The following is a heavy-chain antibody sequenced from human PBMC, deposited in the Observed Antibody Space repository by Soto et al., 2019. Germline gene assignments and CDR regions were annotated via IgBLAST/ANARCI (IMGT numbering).Heavy chain of an antibody. Sequence: GGSLRLSCNASGFIFGDSSLSWFRLAPGKGLEWVGFIRSRTYGGTAEYAASVKGRFTISRDDSKSIAYLQMNSLKTDDTAVDYCVRALTCSGGVCYPTTRLDSWGQGT. D-gene: IGHD2-15*01. V-gene: IGHV3-49*03. J-gene: IGHJ4*02. CDR1: GFIFGDSS. CDR3: VRALTCSGGVCYPTTRLDS. CDR2: IRSRTYGGTA.